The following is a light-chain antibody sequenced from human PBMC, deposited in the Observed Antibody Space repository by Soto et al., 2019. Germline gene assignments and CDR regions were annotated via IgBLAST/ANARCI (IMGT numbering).Light chain of an antibody. V-gene: IGKV1-33*01. J-gene: IGKJ4*01. Sequence: DIQMTQSPSSLSASVGDRVTITCQASQDISNYLNWYHQKPGKAPKLLIYDASNLETGVPSRFSGSGSGTDFNFTISSLQPEDIATYYCQQYDSVPLTFGGETKVEIK. CDR1: QDISNY. CDR3: QQYDSVPLT. CDR2: DAS.